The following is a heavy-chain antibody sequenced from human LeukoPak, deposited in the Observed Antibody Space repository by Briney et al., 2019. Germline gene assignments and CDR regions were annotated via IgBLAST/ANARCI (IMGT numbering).Heavy chain of an antibody. J-gene: IGHJ6*02. CDR3: ASAGISQGRYYYYGMDV. CDR1: GYTLTEYS. D-gene: IGHD4-23*01. V-gene: IGHV1-24*01. CDR2: FDPEDGET. Sequence: ASVKVSCKVSGYTLTEYSMHWVRQAPGKGLEWMGGFDPEDGETIYAQKFQGRVTMTEDTSTDTAYMELSSLRSEDTAVYYCASAGISQGRYYYYGMDVWGQGTTVTVSS.